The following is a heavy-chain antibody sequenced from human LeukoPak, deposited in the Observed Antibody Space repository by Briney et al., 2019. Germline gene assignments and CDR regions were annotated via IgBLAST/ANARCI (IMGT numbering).Heavy chain of an antibody. D-gene: IGHD6-13*01. CDR1: GFTFSSYA. V-gene: IGHV3-23*01. Sequence: GGSLRLSCAASGFTFSSYAMSWVRQAPGKGLEWFSAISGSDGSTYYADSVKGRFTISRDNSKNTLYLQMNSLRAEDTAVYYCAKALGDSSSWYPFGDWGQGTLVTVSS. CDR2: ISGSDGST. J-gene: IGHJ4*02. CDR3: AKALGDSSSWYPFGD.